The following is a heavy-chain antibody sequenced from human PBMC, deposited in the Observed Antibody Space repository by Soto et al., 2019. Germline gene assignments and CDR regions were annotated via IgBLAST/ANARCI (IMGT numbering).Heavy chain of an antibody. CDR1: GFTFDDYA. CDR2: INWNSAVI. J-gene: IGHJ4*02. D-gene: IGHD5-18*01. CDR3: ARDPSVTAIGRADH. Sequence: SGGSLRLSCVVSGFTFDDYAMHWVRQAPGGGLERVSGINWNSAVIGYADSVKGRFTISRDNAKNALYLQMTSLRSEDTALYYCARDPSVTAIGRADHWGQGTLVTVSS. V-gene: IGHV3-9*01.